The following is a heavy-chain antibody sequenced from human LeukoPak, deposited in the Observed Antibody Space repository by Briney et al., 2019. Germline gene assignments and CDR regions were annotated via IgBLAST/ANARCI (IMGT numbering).Heavy chain of an antibody. CDR1: GYTFTSYG. CDR3: ARDRAEYSSSSPPDY. D-gene: IGHD6-6*01. J-gene: IGHJ4*02. Sequence: GASVKVSCTASGYTFTSYGISWVRQAPGQGLEWMGWISAYNGNTNYAQKLQGRVTMTTDTSTSTAYMELRSLRSDDTAVYYCARDRAEYSSSSPPDYWGQGTLVTVSS. CDR2: ISAYNGNT. V-gene: IGHV1-18*01.